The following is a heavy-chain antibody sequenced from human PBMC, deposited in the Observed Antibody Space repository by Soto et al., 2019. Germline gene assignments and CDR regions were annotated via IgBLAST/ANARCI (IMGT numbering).Heavy chain of an antibody. CDR1: GSVFRNYA. V-gene: IGHV3-23*01. J-gene: IGHJ3*01. D-gene: IGHD1-26*01. CDR2: ITSGGNFA. Sequence: GGSLRLSCAASGSVFRNYAMTWVRQAPGQGLEYAASITSGGNFAFYAASVKGRFIISRDNSKNTLYLRMNSLRVEETDVGCQYSIFTLGWELVRHGVW. CDR3: YSIFTLGWELVRHGV.